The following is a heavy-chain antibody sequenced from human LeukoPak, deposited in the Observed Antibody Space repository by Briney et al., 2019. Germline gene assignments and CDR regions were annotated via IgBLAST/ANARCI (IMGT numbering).Heavy chain of an antibody. CDR3: ARDPPSSGWNSDAFDI. CDR2: ISYDGSNK. V-gene: IGHV3-30-3*01. J-gene: IGHJ3*02. D-gene: IGHD6-19*01. CDR1: GFTFSTFA. Sequence: PERSLRLSCAASGFTFSTFAMHWVRQAPGKGLEWLAVISYDGSNKYHADSVKGRFTISRDNSKNTLYLQVNSLRGEDTAVYYCARDPPSSGWNSDAFDIWGQGTMVTVSS.